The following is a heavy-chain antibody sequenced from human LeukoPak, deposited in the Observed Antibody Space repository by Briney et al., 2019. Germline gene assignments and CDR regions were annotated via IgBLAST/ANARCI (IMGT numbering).Heavy chain of an antibody. V-gene: IGHV3-64*01. Sequence: PGGSLRLSCAASGFTFSSYAMHWVRQAPGKGLEYVSAISSNGGSTYYANSVKGGFTISRDNSKNTLYLQMGSLRAEDMAVYYCARVTRYSSSWYKYMDVWGKGTTVTVSS. CDR1: GFTFSSYA. CDR3: ARVTRYSSSWYKYMDV. J-gene: IGHJ6*03. D-gene: IGHD6-13*01. CDR2: ISSNGGST.